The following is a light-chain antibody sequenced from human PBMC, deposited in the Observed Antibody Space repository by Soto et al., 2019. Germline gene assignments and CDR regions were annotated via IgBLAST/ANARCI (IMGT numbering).Light chain of an antibody. CDR1: SSDVGAYNY. V-gene: IGLV2-14*01. CDR3: TSWTTSTTMK. J-gene: IGLJ2*01. CDR2: GVN. Sequence: QSALTQPASVSGSPGQSITISCTGTSSDVGAYNYVSWYQQHPGKAPKLMIYGVNIRPSGVSNRFSGSKSGNTASLTISGLQAEDEADYYCTSWTTSTTMKFGGGTKVTVL.